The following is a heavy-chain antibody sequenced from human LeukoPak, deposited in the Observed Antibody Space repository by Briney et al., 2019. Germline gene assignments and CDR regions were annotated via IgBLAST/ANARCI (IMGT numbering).Heavy chain of an antibody. CDR1: GFTFSGFW. D-gene: IGHD4-17*01. V-gene: IGHV3-7*03. CDR3: AKDQNTVATAPFDY. CDR2: INSDGSEG. Sequence: GGSLRLSCAVSGFTFSGFWMSWSRQAPGKGLEWVASINSDGSEGYYADVVKGRFTISRDNAKNSLYLQINSLRAEDTALYYCAKDQNTVATAPFDYWGQGTLVTVSS. J-gene: IGHJ4*02.